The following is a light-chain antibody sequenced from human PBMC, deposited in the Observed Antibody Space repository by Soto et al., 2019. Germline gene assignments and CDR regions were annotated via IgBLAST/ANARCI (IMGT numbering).Light chain of an antibody. Sequence: EIVLTQSPGTLSLSPGERATLSCRASQSVSRYLAWYQQKPGQAPRLPIYDASTRATGISARFSGSGSGTDFTLTISSLEPEDFAVYYCQQRINWPVTFGQGTKVEVK. CDR1: QSVSRY. CDR2: DAS. J-gene: IGKJ1*01. V-gene: IGKV3-11*01. CDR3: QQRINWPVT.